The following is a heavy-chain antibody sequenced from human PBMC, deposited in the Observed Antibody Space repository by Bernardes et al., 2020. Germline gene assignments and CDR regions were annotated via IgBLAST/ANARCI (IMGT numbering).Heavy chain of an antibody. CDR3: ARDRHSCYEPYYFDY. D-gene: IGHD5-12*01. CDR1: GFTFSSYS. J-gene: IGHJ4*02. CDR2: ISSSSSNI. Sequence: GGSLRLSCAASGFTFSSYSMNWVRQAPGKGLEWVSSISSSSSNIYYADSVKGRFTISRDNAKNSLYLQMNSLRAEDTAVYYCARDRHSCYEPYYFDYWGQGTLVTVSS. V-gene: IGHV3-21*01.